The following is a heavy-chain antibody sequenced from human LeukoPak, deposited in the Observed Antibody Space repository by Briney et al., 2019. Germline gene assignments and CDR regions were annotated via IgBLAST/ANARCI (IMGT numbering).Heavy chain of an antibody. J-gene: IGHJ6*03. Sequence: GGSLRLSCAASGFTFSSYWMSWVRQAPGKGLEWVANIKQDGSEKYYVDSVKGRFTISRDNAKNSLFLQMNSLRAEDTAVYYCARVLRYCSGGNCYSGGLGYMDVWGKETTVTISS. CDR2: IKQDGSEK. V-gene: IGHV3-7*03. CDR1: GFTFSSYW. CDR3: ARVLRYCSGGNCYSGGLGYMDV. D-gene: IGHD2-15*01.